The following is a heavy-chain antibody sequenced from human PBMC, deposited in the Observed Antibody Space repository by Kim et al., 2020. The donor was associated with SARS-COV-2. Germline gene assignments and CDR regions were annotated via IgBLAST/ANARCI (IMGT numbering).Heavy chain of an antibody. D-gene: IGHD2-2*01. Sequence: VKGRFTITRDDSKNTLYRQMNSLKTEDTAVYYCTTDRYCSSTSCYSTYDYWGQGTLVTVSS. V-gene: IGHV3-15*01. J-gene: IGHJ4*02. CDR3: TTDRYCSSTSCYSTYDY.